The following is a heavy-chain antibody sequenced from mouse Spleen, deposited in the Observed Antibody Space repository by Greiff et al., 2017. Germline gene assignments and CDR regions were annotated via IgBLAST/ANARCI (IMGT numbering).Heavy chain of an antibody. D-gene: IGHD1-2*01. CDR3: ARERTTKAIDY. J-gene: IGHJ2*01. CDR1: GFTFSSYA. V-gene: IGHV5-4*01. Sequence: EVQLVESGGGLVKPGGSLKLSCAASGFTFSSYAMSWVRQTPEKRLEWVATISDGGSDTHYPDTVKGRFTISRDKAKNNLYLQMSHLKSEDTAMYYCARERTTKAIDYWGQGTTLAVTS. CDR2: ISDGGSDT.